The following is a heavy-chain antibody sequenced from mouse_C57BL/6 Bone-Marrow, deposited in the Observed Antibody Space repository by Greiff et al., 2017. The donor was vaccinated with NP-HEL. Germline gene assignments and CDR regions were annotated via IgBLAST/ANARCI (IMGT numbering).Heavy chain of an antibody. CDR1: GYTFTSYW. D-gene: IGHD2-12*01. Sequence: QVQLQQPGAELVRPGTSVKLSCKASGYTFTSYWMHWVKQRPGQGLEWIGVIDPSDSYTNYIQKFKGKATLTVDTSSSTAYMQLSSLTSEDSAVYYCARYLLSFMDYWGQGTSVTVSS. CDR3: ARYLLSFMDY. V-gene: IGHV1-59*01. CDR2: IDPSDSYT. J-gene: IGHJ4*01.